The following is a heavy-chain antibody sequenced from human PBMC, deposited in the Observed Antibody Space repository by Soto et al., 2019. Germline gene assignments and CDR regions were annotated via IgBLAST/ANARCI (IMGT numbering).Heavy chain of an antibody. D-gene: IGHD2-2*01. CDR3: AREDIVVVPPSRPFDP. J-gene: IGHJ5*02. V-gene: IGHV1-18*04. CDR2: ISAYNGNT. CDR1: GYTFTSYG. Sequence: ASVKVSCKASGYTFTSYGISWVRQAPGQGLEWMGWISAYNGNTNYAQKLQGRVTMTRDTSISTAYLELSSLTSDDTAVYYCAREDIVVVPPSRPFDPWGQGTLVTVSS.